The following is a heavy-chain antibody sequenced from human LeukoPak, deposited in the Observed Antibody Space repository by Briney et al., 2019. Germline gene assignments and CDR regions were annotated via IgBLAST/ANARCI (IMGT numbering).Heavy chain of an antibody. CDR2: FDPEDGET. CDR1: GYTLTELS. D-gene: IGHD3-9*01. V-gene: IGHV1-24*01. CDR3: ARGGRGYDILTGYDDY. J-gene: IGHJ4*02. Sequence: ASVKVSCKVSGYTLTELSMHWVRQAPGKGLEWMGGFDPEDGETIYAQKFQGRVTMTRNTSISTAYMELSSLRSEDTAVYYCARGGRGYDILTGYDDYWGQGTLVTVSS.